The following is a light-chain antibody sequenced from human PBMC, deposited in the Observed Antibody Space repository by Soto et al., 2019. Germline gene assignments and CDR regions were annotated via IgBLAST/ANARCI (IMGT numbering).Light chain of an antibody. CDR3: QQYDDWPQLT. CDR2: GAS. Sequence: EIVMTQSPVTLSVSPGERATLSCRASQSVGTNLAWYQQKPGQAPGLLISGASTRATRIPNRFSGSGSGTEFTLTISSLQSEDFAIYYCQQYDDWPQLTFGGGTKLEI. V-gene: IGKV3-15*01. J-gene: IGKJ4*01. CDR1: QSVGTN.